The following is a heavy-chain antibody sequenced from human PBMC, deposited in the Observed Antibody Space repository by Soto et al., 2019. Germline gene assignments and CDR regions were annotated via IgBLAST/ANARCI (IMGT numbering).Heavy chain of an antibody. J-gene: IGHJ5*02. CDR3: ARHPERIAQIGWFDP. V-gene: IGHV3-48*01. D-gene: IGHD6-13*01. Sequence: EVQLVESGGGLVQPGGSLRLSCAASGFTFSSYSMNWVRQAPGKGLEWVSYISSSSSTIYYADSVKGRFTISRDNAKNSLYLQMNSPRAEDTAVYYWARHPERIAQIGWFDPWGQGTLVTVSS. CDR2: ISSSSSTI. CDR1: GFTFSSYS.